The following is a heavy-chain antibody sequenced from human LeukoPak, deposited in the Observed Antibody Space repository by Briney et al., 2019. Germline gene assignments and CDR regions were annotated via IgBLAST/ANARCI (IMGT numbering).Heavy chain of an antibody. Sequence: SETLSLTCTVSGGSISSYYWSWIRQPPGKGLEWIGYIYYGGSTNYNPSLKSRVTISVDTSKNQFSLKLSSVTAADTAVYYCARDLSYSSGRRGCMDVWGQGTTVTVSS. V-gene: IGHV4-59*01. CDR2: IYYGGST. CDR3: ARDLSYSSGRRGCMDV. CDR1: GGSISSYY. D-gene: IGHD6-19*01. J-gene: IGHJ6*02.